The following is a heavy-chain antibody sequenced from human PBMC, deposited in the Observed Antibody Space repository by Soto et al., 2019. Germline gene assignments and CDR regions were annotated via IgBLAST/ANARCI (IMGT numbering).Heavy chain of an antibody. CDR1: AFTFSSYW. V-gene: IGHV3-7*03. D-gene: IGHD3-16*01. CDR2: IKQDGSEK. J-gene: IGHJ3*02. Sequence: PVGSLRLSCAASAFTFSSYWMSRVRQAPGKGLEWVANIKQDGSEKYYVDSVKGRFTISRDNAKNSLYLQMNSLRAEDTAVYYCARDLFEAARRGEYAFDIWGQGTMVTV. CDR3: ARDLFEAARRGEYAFDI.